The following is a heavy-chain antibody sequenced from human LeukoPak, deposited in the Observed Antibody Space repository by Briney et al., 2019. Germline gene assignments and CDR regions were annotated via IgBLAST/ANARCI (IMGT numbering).Heavy chain of an antibody. D-gene: IGHD3-3*01. J-gene: IGHJ5*02. CDR2: IYHSGST. V-gene: IGHV4-39*07. CDR1: GGSFSSSNYY. CDR3: ARDPITVSNSDWFDP. Sequence: SETLSLTCTVSGGSFSSSNYYWGWIRQPPGKGLEWIGSIYHSGSTYYNPSLKSRVTISVDTSKNQFSLKLSSATAADTAVYYCARDPITVSNSDWFDPWGQGTLVTVSS.